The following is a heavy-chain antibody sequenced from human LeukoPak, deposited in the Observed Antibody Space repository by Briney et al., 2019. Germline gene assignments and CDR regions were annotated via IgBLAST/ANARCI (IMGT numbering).Heavy chain of an antibody. CDR3: ARQKDITMMVVVTPFDY. V-gene: IGHV4-39*01. CDR2: IYYSGST. CDR1: GGSISSSSYY. D-gene: IGHD3-22*01. J-gene: IGHJ4*02. Sequence: SETLSLTCTVSGGSISSSSYYWGWIRQPPGKGLEWIGSIYYSGSTYYNPSLKSRVTISVDTSKNQFSLKLSSVTAADTAVYYCARQKDITMMVVVTPFDYWGQGTLVTVSS.